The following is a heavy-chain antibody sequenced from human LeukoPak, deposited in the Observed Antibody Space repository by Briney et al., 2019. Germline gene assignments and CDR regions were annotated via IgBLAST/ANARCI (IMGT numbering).Heavy chain of an antibody. CDR3: ATGGRDGYAMVY. V-gene: IGHV1-24*01. CDR2: FDPEDGET. CDR1: XYTLTELS. D-gene: IGHD5-24*01. J-gene: IGHJ4*02. Sequence: SXYTLTELSXXXXXXAXXKGLXXMGGFDPEDGETIYAQKFQGRVTMTEDTSTDTAYMELSSLRSEDTAVYYCATGGRDGYAMVYWGQGTLVTVSS.